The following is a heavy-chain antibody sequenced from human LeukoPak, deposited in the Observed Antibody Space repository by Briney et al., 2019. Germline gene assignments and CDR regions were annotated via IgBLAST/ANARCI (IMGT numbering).Heavy chain of an antibody. CDR3: ARVLSGLDY. CDR2: ISYDGSNK. J-gene: IGHJ4*02. V-gene: IGHV3-30-3*01. Sequence: GGSLRLSCAASGFTFSSYAMHWVRQAPGKGLEWVAVISYDGSNKYYADSVKGRFTISRDNSKNTLYLQMNSLRAEDTAVYYCARVLSGLDYWGQGTLVTVSS. CDR1: GFTFSSYA. D-gene: IGHD6-19*01.